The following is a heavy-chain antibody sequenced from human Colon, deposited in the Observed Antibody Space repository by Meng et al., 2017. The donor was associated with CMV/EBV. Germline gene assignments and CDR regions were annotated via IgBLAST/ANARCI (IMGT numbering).Heavy chain of an antibody. D-gene: IGHD4-23*01. V-gene: IGHV1-2*02. CDR2: INHKSGDK. J-gene: IGHJ3*01. Sequence: ASVMVSCKASGYIFTSYSMHWVRQAPGQGLEWMGWINHKSGDKKYAQMFQGRVSMTRDKSITTAYMEVTRLTSDDTAVYYCVKDRAYGGNSPNDAFDVWGPGTLVTVSS. CDR1: GYIFTSYS. CDR3: VKDRAYGGNSPNDAFDV.